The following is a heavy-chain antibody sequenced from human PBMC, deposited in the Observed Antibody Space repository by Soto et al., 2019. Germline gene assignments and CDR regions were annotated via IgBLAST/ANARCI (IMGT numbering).Heavy chain of an antibody. CDR1: GGSISSSSYY. Sequence: SETLSLTCTVSGGSISSSSYYWGWIRQPPGKGLEWIGSIYYSGSTYYNPSLKSRVTISVDTSKNQFSLKLSSVTAADTAVYYCARRLYYDSSGFGGGGMDVWGQGTRVTVSS. CDR3: ARRLYYDSSGFGGGGMDV. V-gene: IGHV4-39*01. J-gene: IGHJ6*02. CDR2: IYYSGST. D-gene: IGHD3-22*01.